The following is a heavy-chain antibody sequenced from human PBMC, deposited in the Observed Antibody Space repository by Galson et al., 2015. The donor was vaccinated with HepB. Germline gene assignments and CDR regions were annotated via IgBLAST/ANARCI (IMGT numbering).Heavy chain of an antibody. D-gene: IGHD2-15*01. CDR3: ASYSSGGSSGSSPLYYYYGMDV. V-gene: IGHV1-69*06. CDR1: GGTFSSYA. Sequence: SVKVSCKASGGTFSSYAISWVRQAPGQGLEWMGGIIPIFGTANYAQKFQGRVTITADKSTSTAYMELSSLRSEDTAVYYCASYSSGGSSGSSPLYYYYGMDVWGQGTTVTVSS. CDR2: IIPIFGTA. J-gene: IGHJ6*02.